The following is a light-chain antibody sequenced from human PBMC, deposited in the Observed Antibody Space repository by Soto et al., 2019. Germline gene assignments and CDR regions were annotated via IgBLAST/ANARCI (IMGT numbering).Light chain of an antibody. CDR3: QQYNNWPLT. CDR2: GAS. Sequence: EIVMTQSPATLSVSPGERATLSCRDSQSVSSNLAWYQQKPGQAPRLLIYGASTRATGIPARISGSGSGTEFTLTISSLQSEDFALYYCQQYNNWPLTFGGGTKVEIK. CDR1: QSVSSN. J-gene: IGKJ4*01. V-gene: IGKV3-15*01.